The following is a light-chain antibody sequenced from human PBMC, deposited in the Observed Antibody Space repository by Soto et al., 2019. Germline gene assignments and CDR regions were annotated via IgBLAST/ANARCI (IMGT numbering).Light chain of an antibody. CDR3: QQSYNFPRT. J-gene: IGKJ1*01. CDR1: QNIDTY. V-gene: IGKV1-39*01. Sequence: DIQMTQSPSSLSASVGDRVTITCRASQNIDTYLNWYLQKPGQAPKLLLYSAYSLQGVVSPRVSGDGSGTDFTLTISSLQPEDFATYYCQQSYNFPRTFGQGTTV. CDR2: SAY.